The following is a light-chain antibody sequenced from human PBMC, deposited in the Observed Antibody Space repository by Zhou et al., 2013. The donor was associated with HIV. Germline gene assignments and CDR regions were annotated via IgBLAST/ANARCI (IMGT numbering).Light chain of an antibody. CDR2: GAS. V-gene: IGKV3-20*01. Sequence: EIVLTQSPGTLSLSPGERATLSCRASQTVSSNYLAWYQQKPGQAPRLLIYGASSRATGIPDRFSGSGSGTDFTLTISRLEPEDFAVYSCQQYALSPRTFGQGTKVEIK. J-gene: IGKJ1*01. CDR3: QQYALSPRT. CDR1: QTVSSNY.